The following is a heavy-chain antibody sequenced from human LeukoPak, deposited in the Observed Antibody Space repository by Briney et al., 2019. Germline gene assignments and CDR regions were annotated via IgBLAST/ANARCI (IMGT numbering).Heavy chain of an antibody. CDR1: GFSISNYW. J-gene: IGHJ4*02. Sequence: GGSLRLSCVASGFSISNYWMHWVRQAPGKGLVWVSRIYIDGSNRSYADSVKGRFTISRDNGKNTLYLQMNSLGAEDTAVYYCASASSHRIAAGGDYWGQGTLVTVSS. CDR2: IYIDGSNR. D-gene: IGHD6-13*01. V-gene: IGHV3-74*01. CDR3: ASASSHRIAAGGDY.